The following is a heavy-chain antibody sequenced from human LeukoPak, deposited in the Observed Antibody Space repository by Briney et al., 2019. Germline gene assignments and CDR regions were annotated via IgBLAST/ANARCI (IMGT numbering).Heavy chain of an antibody. J-gene: IGHJ6*03. CDR2: ISAYNGNT. D-gene: IGHD5-12*01. CDR1: GYTFTSYG. Sequence: ASVKVSCKASGYTFTSYGISWVRQAPGQGLEWMGWISAYNGNTNYAQKLQGRVTMTTDTSTSTAYMELSSLRSEDTAVYYCARVDIVATIGYMDVWGKGTTVTVSS. V-gene: IGHV1-18*01. CDR3: ARVDIVATIGYMDV.